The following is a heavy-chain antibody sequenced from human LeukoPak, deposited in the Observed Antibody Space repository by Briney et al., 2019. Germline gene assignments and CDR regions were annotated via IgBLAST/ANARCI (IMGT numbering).Heavy chain of an antibody. CDR3: AKGRPPGVIMAGRGGFDY. CDR2: ISGSGGST. Sequence: GGSLRLSCAASGFTFSTYAMSWVRQASGKGLEWVSAISGSGGSTYYADSVKGRFTISRDNSKNTLYLQMNSLRAEDTAVYYCAKGRPPGVIMAGRGGFDYWGQGTLVTVSS. J-gene: IGHJ4*02. CDR1: GFTFSTYA. D-gene: IGHD5-12*01. V-gene: IGHV3-23*01.